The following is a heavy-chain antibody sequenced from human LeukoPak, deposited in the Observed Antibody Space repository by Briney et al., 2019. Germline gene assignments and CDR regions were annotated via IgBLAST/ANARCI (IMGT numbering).Heavy chain of an antibody. CDR1: GGSFSGYY. J-gene: IGHJ5*02. V-gene: IGHV4-34*01. Sequence: SETLSLTCAVYGGSFSGYYWSWIRQPPGKGLEWIGEINHSGSTNYNPSLKSRVTISVDTSKNQFSLKLSSVTAADTAVYYCARRQGPYYDILTGYDAWFDPWGQGTLVTVSS. D-gene: IGHD3-9*01. CDR2: INHSGST. CDR3: ARRQGPYYDILTGYDAWFDP.